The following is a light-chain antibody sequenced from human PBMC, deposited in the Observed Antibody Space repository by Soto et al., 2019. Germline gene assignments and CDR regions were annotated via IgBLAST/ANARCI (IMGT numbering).Light chain of an antibody. J-gene: IGKJ5*01. V-gene: IGKV1-33*01. Sequence: DIQMTQSPSSLSASVGDRVTIACQASQDITMYLNWYQQKPGKAPKLLIYDASNLQTGVPSRFSGSGYGTDFTFTISRLQPEDIATYYCQQYENLPTFGQGTRLEI. CDR3: QQYENLPT. CDR1: QDITMY. CDR2: DAS.